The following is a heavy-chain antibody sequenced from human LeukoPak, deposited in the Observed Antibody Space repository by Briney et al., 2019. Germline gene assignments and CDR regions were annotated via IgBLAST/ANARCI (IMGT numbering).Heavy chain of an antibody. CDR1: GGSISSSSYY. J-gene: IGHJ2*01. CDR3: ATISNTIFGVVITAYFDL. D-gene: IGHD3-3*01. V-gene: IGHV4-39*01. Sequence: SETLSLTCTVYGGSISSSSYYWGWIRQPPGKGLEWIGSIYYSGSTYYNPSLKSRVTISVDTSKNQFSLKLSSVTAADTAVYYCATISNTIFGVVITAYFDLWGRGTLVTVSS. CDR2: IYYSGST.